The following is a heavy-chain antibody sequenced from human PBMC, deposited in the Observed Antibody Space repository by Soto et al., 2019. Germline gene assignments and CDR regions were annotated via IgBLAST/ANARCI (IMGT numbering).Heavy chain of an antibody. V-gene: IGHV4-34*01. CDR3: ARASSNLYYYYGMDV. D-gene: IGHD4-4*01. CDR2: INHSGST. CDR1: GGSFSGYY. Sequence: SETLSLTCAVYGGSFSGYYCSWIRQPPGKGLEWTGEINHSGSTNYNPSLKSRVTISVDTSKNQFSLKLSSVTAADTAVYYCARASSNLYYYYGMDVWGQGTTVTVSS. J-gene: IGHJ6*02.